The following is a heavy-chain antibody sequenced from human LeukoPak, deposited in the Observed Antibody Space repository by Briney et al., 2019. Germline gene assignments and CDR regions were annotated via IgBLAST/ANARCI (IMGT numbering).Heavy chain of an antibody. Sequence: PGGSLRLSCAASGFNFSRYSMNWVRQAPGKGLEWVSSISSSSFRYYADSVKGRFTISRDNAKNSLYLQMNSLRAEDTAVYYCARESSGYFYWGQGTLVTVSS. J-gene: IGHJ4*02. V-gene: IGHV3-21*01. CDR3: ARESSGYFY. CDR1: GFNFSRYS. D-gene: IGHD3-22*01. CDR2: ISSSSFR.